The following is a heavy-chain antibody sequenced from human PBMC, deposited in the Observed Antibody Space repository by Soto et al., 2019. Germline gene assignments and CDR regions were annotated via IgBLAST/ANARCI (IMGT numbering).Heavy chain of an antibody. D-gene: IGHD3-10*01. CDR3: ARGGRRVPWFGGDYGMDV. Sequence: QVQLQESGPGLVKPSETLSLTCTVSGGSISSYYWSWIRQPPGKGLEWIGYIYYSGSTNYNPSLKSRVTISVDPPKNQFSLKLSSVTAAATAVYYCARGGRRVPWFGGDYGMDVWGQGTTVTVSS. CDR1: GGSISSYY. CDR2: IYYSGST. J-gene: IGHJ6*02. V-gene: IGHV4-59*01.